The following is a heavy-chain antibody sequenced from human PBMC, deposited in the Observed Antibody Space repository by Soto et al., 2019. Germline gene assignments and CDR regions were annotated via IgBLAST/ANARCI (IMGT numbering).Heavy chain of an antibody. V-gene: IGHV3-73*01. CDR3: ARAAGPGATGTRYFEL. J-gene: IGHJ2*01. Sequence: PGGSLRLSCAASGFTFSGSAMHWVRQASGKGLEWVGRIRSKANSYATAYAASVKGRFTISRDDSKNTAYLQMNSLKTEDTAVYYCARAAGPGATGTRYFELWGRGTLVTVSS. CDR2: IRSKANSYAT. CDR1: GFTFSGSA. D-gene: IGHD1-1*01.